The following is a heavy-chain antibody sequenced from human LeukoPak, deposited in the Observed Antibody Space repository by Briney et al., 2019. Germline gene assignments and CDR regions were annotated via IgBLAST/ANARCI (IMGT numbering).Heavy chain of an antibody. D-gene: IGHD3-3*01. J-gene: IGHJ6*03. CDR2: IYYSGGT. Sequence: SENLSLTCTVSGGSISRYYWSWLRQPPGKGLEWIGYIYYSGGTNYNPSLKSRVTISVDTSKNQFSLRLSSVTAADTAVYYCAKVGGESTTIFGVVTRYYYMDVWGKGTTVTVSS. CDR1: GGSISRYY. V-gene: IGHV4-59*01. CDR3: AKVGGESTTIFGVVTRYYYMDV.